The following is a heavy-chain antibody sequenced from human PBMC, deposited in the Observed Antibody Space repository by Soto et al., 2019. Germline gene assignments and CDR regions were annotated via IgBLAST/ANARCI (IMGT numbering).Heavy chain of an antibody. D-gene: IGHD1-26*01. V-gene: IGHV1-24*01. Sequence: ASVKVSCKVSGYSLLALSMHWVRQAPGKGLEWMGRFDPEDGETIYAQKFQGRITMTEDTSTDTAHMELTSLRSEDTAVYYCAPAGIVVTSQPQLGYWGHGVLVTVSS. CDR1: GYSLLALS. J-gene: IGHJ4*01. CDR3: APAGIVVTSQPQLGY. CDR2: FDPEDGET.